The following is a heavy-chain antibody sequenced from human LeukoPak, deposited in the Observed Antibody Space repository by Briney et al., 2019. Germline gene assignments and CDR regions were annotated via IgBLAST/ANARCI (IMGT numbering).Heavy chain of an antibody. V-gene: IGHV3-23*01. J-gene: IGHJ4*02. CDR1: GFTFRNYA. CDR3: AKGAIVGILGLFDS. Sequence: SGGSLRLSCVASGFTFRNYAMTWVRQAPGKGLEWVSTISATADSTLYADSVKGRFTISRENSKDTLYLQMNSLRAEDTALYYCAKGAIVGILGLFDSWGQGSLVTVSS. D-gene: IGHD1-26*01. CDR2: ISATADST.